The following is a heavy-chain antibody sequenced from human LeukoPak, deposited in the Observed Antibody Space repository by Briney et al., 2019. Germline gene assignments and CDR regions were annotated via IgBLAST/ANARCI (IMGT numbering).Heavy chain of an antibody. V-gene: IGHV3-74*01. D-gene: IGHD6-6*01. CDR1: GFTFSSYW. CDR2: ISTDGFST. Sequence: PGGSLRLSCAASGFTFSSYWMHWVRQARGKGLVWVSRISTDGFSTIYADSVKGRFTISRDNAKNTLYLQMNSLRAEDTAVYYCAREPGSSPDFDNWGQGTLVTVSS. J-gene: IGHJ4*02. CDR3: AREPGSSPDFDN.